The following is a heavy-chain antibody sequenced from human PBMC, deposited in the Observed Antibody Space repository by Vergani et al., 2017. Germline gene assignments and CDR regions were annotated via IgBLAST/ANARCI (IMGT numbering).Heavy chain of an antibody. CDR2: IHYSENT. Sequence: QLHLQESGPGLVKPSETLSLTCGVSFDSIRNLYCNWIRQPPGKGLEWIGSIHYSENTNYNPSLKTRVTISVDTSKNQFSLTLTSVTAADTAGYYCASDTHSGQRADRWGQGILVTVTS. CDR1: FDSIRNLY. V-gene: IGHV4-59*11. D-gene: IGHD6-19*01. CDR3: ASDTHSGQRADR. J-gene: IGHJ5*02.